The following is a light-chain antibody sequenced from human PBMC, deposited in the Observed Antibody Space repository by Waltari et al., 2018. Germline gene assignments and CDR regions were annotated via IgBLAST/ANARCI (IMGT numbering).Light chain of an antibody. CDR3: QQRSNWLT. CDR2: DAS. V-gene: IGKV3-11*01. CDR1: QSVSRY. Sequence: EIVLTQSPATLSLSPGERATPPCRASQSVSRYLAWYQQKPGQAPRLLIYDASNRATGIPAKFSGSGSGTDFTLTISRLQPEDSAVYYCQQRSNWLTFGGGTKVEIK. J-gene: IGKJ4*01.